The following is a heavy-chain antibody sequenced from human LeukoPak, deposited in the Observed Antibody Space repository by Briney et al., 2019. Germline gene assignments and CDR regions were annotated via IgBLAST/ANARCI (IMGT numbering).Heavy chain of an antibody. J-gene: IGHJ4*02. CDR1: GFTFDDYA. V-gene: IGHV3-23*01. Sequence: GGSLRLSCAASGFTFDDYAMHWVRQAPGKGLEWVSAISGGGGSTSYADSVKGRFTISRDNSKNTLYLQMNSLRAEDTAVYYCAKCAGYSSSWPIDYWGQGTLVTVSS. CDR3: AKCAGYSSSWPIDY. D-gene: IGHD6-13*01. CDR2: ISGGGGST.